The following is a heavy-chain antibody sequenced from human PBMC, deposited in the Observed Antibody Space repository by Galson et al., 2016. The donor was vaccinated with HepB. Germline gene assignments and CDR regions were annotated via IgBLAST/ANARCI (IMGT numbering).Heavy chain of an antibody. CDR1: GFIFGNFA. J-gene: IGHJ4*02. D-gene: IGHD6-19*01. CDR3: ATERGPYFRAVAGNS. CDR2: IRYSGYTP. V-gene: IGHV3-23*01. Sequence: SLRLSCAASGFIFGNFAMSWVRQAPGKGLEWVSSIRYSGYTPYYADSVKGRFTISRDNSKSTLYLQMNTLRVEDTALYYCATERGPYFRAVAGNSWGQGTLVTVSS.